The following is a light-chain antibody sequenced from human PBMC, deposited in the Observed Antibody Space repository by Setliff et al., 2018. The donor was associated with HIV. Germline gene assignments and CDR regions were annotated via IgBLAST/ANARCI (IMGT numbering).Light chain of an antibody. J-gene: IGLJ1*01. CDR1: NSDIGGYDY. CDR2: EVS. CDR3: SSYTSSGTLFV. Sequence: QSVLTQPASVSGSPGQSITISYTGTNSDIGGYDYVYWYQQQPGKAPKLMIYEVSGRPSGVSYRFSGSKSGTTASLTISGLQTEDEADYFCSSYTSSGTLFVFGTGTKVTVL. V-gene: IGLV2-14*03.